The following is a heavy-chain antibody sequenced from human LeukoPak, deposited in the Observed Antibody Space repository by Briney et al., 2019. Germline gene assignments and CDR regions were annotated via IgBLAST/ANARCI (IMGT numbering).Heavy chain of an antibody. CDR3: ATGNYLYSSSWSNWFDP. Sequence: GASVKVSCKVSGYTLTELSMHWVRQAPGIGLEWMGGFDPEDGETIYAQKFQGRVTMTEDTSTDTAYMELSSLRSEDTAVYYCATGNYLYSSSWSNWFDPWGQGTLVTVSS. V-gene: IGHV1-24*01. J-gene: IGHJ5*02. CDR2: FDPEDGET. D-gene: IGHD6-13*01. CDR1: GYTLTELS.